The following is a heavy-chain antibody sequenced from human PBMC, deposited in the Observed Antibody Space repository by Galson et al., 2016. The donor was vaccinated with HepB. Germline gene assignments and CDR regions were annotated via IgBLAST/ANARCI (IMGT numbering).Heavy chain of an antibody. V-gene: IGHV1-69*10. CDR3: AGFEGDFWNPYYQTNGEETIYTYMDV. CDR1: GDTFSNYA. J-gene: IGHJ6*03. Sequence: SVKVSCKASGDTFSNYAVSWVRQAPGKGLEWMGGIIPTLYITNYAHRFQGRVTITADKSKTTVYMELTRLRSDDTAVYYCAGFEGDFWNPYYQTNGEETIYTYMDVWGKGTMVTISS. D-gene: IGHD3/OR15-3a*01. CDR2: IIPTLYIT.